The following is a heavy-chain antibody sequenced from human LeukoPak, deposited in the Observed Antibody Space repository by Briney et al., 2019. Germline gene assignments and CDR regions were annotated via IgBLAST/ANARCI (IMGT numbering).Heavy chain of an antibody. CDR2: INTDGSST. Sequence: GGSLRLSCAGSGFTFSSYWMHWVRQAPGKWLVWVSRINTDGSSTRYADSVKGRFTISRDNARNTLYLQMNSLRAEDTAVYYCARGGGGNYNFDNWGQGTLVTVSS. CDR3: ARGGGGNYNFDN. D-gene: IGHD1-26*01. CDR1: GFTFSSYW. V-gene: IGHV3-74*01. J-gene: IGHJ4*02.